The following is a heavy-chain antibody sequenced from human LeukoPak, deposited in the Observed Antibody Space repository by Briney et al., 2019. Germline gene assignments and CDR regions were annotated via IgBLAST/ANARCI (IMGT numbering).Heavy chain of an antibody. V-gene: IGHV1-2*02. Sequence: ASVKVSCKASGYTFTSYYMHWVRQAPGQGLEWMGWINPNSGGTNYAQKFQGRVTMTRDTSISTAYMELSRLRSDDTAVYYCARGSSRTGGVVYYFDYWGQGTLVTVSS. CDR2: INPNSGGT. J-gene: IGHJ4*02. CDR1: GYTFTSYY. D-gene: IGHD7-27*01. CDR3: ARGSSRTGGVVYYFDY.